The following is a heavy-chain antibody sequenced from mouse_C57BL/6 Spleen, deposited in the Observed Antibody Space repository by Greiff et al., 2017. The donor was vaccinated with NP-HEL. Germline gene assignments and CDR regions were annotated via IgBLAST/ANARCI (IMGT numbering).Heavy chain of an antibody. CDR1: GEGSKEDT. Sequence: EVQLQQSGPELVKPGGEVKREGKVAGEGSKEDTREGGKQGGGRCLEWIGVINPNYGTTSYNQKFKGKATLTVDQSSRTAYMQLNSLTSEDSAVYYCARGALLGAWFAYWGQGTLVTVSA. J-gene: IGHJ3*01. CDR2: INPNYGTT. CDR3: ARGALLGAWFAY. V-gene: IGHV1-39*01. D-gene: IGHD2-1*01.